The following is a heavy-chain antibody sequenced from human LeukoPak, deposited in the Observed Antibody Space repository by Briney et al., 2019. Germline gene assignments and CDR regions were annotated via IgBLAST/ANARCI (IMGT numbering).Heavy chain of an antibody. D-gene: IGHD1-1*01. CDR3: ARVPGGALNWFDP. Sequence: SETLSLTCTVSGGSFSSSSYYWGGFRQPPGRGLEGIGTIYYSGSTYYNPSLKSRVTISVDTSKNQFSLRLTSVTATDTAVYYCARVPGGALNWFDPWGQGTLVTVSS. CDR1: GGSFSSSSYY. J-gene: IGHJ5*02. V-gene: IGHV4-39*01. CDR2: IYYSGST.